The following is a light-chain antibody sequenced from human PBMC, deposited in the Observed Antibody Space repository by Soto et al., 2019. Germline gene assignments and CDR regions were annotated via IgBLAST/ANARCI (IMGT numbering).Light chain of an antibody. CDR1: PSVLTY. CDR2: EAS. V-gene: IGKV3-11*01. CDR3: QQRERT. Sequence: VVTQSPATLSLSPGERATLSCRASPSVLTYIAWYQQKPGQAPRLLICEASKRATGVPARFSGSGSGTDFTLTISSLEPEDFAVYFCQQRERTFGQGTKV. J-gene: IGKJ1*01.